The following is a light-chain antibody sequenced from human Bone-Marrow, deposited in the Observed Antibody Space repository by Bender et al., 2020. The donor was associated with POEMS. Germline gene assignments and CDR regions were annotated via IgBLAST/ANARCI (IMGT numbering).Light chain of an antibody. V-gene: IGLV1-44*01. CDR3: AVWDDSLNGWV. CDR1: SSNIGAHA. CDR2: SSH. Sequence: QSVLTQPPSASGTPGQRVTISCSGGSSNIGAHAVNWSQHLPGTAPQLLIYSSHRRPSEVPDRFSGSRSGTSASLAISGLQSEDEAEYYCAVWDDSLNGWVFGGGTKLTVL. J-gene: IGLJ3*02.